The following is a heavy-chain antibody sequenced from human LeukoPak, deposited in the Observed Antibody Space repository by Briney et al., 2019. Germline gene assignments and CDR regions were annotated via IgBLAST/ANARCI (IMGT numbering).Heavy chain of an antibody. D-gene: IGHD2-21*02. CDR2: ISYDGSNK. CDR3: ARDCRPYCASSSYYHMDV. CDR1: GFTVSSNY. J-gene: IGHJ6*02. V-gene: IGHV3-30-3*01. Sequence: PGGSLRLSCAASGFTVSSNYMSWVRQAPGKGLEWVAVISYDGSNKYYADSVKGRFTISRDNSKNTLYLQMNSLRAEDTAVYYCARDCRPYCASSSYYHMDVWGQGTTVTVSS.